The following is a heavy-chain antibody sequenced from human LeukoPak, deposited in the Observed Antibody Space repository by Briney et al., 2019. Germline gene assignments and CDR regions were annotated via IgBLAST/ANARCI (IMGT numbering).Heavy chain of an antibody. D-gene: IGHD4-23*01. V-gene: IGHV1-2*02. J-gene: IGHJ6*03. Sequence: ASVTVSCTASGYTFTGYYMHGVRQAPGQGREGMGWSNPNSGGTNYAQKFQGRVTMTRDTSISTAYMELSRLRSDDTAVYYCASGGRPHYYYYYLDVWGKGTTVTVSS. CDR1: GYTFTGYY. CDR3: ASGGRPHYYYYYLDV. CDR2: SNPNSGGT.